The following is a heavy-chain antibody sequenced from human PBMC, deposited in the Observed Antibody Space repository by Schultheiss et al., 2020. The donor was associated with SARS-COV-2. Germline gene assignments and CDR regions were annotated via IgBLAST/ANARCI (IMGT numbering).Heavy chain of an antibody. CDR3: AKGAVADPNWFDP. D-gene: IGHD6-19*01. CDR1: GGSISSGNYY. J-gene: IGHJ5*02. V-gene: IGHV4-39*07. CDR2: IYYSGRT. Sequence: SETLSLTCSVSGGSISSGNYYWTWIRQPPGKGLEWIGSIYYSGRTYYNPSLKSRVTISVDTSKNQFSLKLSSVTAADTAVYYCAKGAVADPNWFDPWGQGTLVTVSS.